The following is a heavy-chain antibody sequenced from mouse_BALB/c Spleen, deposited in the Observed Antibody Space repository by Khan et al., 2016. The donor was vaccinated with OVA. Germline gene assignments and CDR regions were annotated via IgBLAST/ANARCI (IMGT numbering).Heavy chain of an antibody. CDR2: ILPGSGSS. V-gene: IGHV1-9*01. CDR1: GYTFGSYW. J-gene: IGHJ3*01. D-gene: IGHD2-4*01. CDR3: ARGDYDGAY. Sequence: QVQLQQPGAELMKPGASVKISCKATGYTFGSYWIEWVMQRPGQGLEWIGEILPGSGSSNYNEKFKAKATFTADTSSNTAYMQLSSLTSEDSAVYYCARGDYDGAYWGQGTLVTVSA.